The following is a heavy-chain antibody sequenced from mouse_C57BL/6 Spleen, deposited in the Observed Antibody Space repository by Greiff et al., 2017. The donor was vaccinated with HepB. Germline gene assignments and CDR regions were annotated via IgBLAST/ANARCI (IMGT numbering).Heavy chain of an antibody. D-gene: IGHD1-1*01. CDR1: GYTFTGYW. CDR2: IHPSDSDT. CDR3: AALLRGYY. V-gene: IGHV1-74*01. Sequence: QVHVKQSGAELMKPGASVKLSCKATGYTFTGYWMHWVKQRPGQGLEWIGRIHPSDSDTNYNQKFKGKATLTVDKSSSTAYMQLSSLTSEDSAVYYCAALLRGYYWGQGTTLTVSS. J-gene: IGHJ2*01.